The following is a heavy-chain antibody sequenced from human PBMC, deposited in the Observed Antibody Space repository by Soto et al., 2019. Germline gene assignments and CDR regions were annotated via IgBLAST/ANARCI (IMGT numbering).Heavy chain of an antibody. CDR1: GYTFTSYG. V-gene: IGHV1-18*01. Sequence: ASVKVSCKASGYTFTSYGISWVRQAPGQGLEWMGWISAYNGNTNYAQKLQGRVTMTTDTSTSTAYMELRSLRSDDTAVYYCARVYFTRRAVAGANWLDPWGQGTLVTVSS. CDR2: ISAYNGNT. CDR3: ARVYFTRRAVAGANWLDP. D-gene: IGHD6-19*01. J-gene: IGHJ5*02.